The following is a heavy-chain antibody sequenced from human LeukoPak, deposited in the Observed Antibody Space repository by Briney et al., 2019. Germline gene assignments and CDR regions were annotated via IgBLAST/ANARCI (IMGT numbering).Heavy chain of an antibody. Sequence: PGGSLRLSCAASGFTFSSYAMSWVRQAPGKGLEWVSAISGSGGSTYYADSVKGRFTIPRDNSKNTLYLQMNSLRAEDTAVYYCAKLMTYYYDSSGYFYFQHWGQGTLVTVSS. J-gene: IGHJ1*01. CDR3: AKLMTYYYDSSGYFYFQH. V-gene: IGHV3-23*01. CDR2: ISGSGGST. D-gene: IGHD3-22*01. CDR1: GFTFSSYA.